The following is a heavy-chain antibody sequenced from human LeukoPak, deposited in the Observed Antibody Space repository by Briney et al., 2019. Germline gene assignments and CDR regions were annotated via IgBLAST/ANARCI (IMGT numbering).Heavy chain of an antibody. CDR2: IYYSGST. CDR3: ARRYRTSWFDP. V-gene: IGHV4-59*08. D-gene: IGHD5-18*01. CDR1: GGSFSGYY. J-gene: IGHJ5*02. Sequence: PSETLSLTCAVYGGSFSGYYWSWIRQPPGKGLEWIGYIYYSGSTNYNPSLKSRVTISVDTSKNQFSLKLSSVTAADTAVYYCARRYRTSWFDPWGQGTLVTVSS.